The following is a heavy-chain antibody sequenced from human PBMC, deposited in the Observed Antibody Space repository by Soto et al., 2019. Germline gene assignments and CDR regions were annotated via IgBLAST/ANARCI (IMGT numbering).Heavy chain of an antibody. D-gene: IGHD4-17*01. V-gene: IGHV3-23*01. Sequence: EVQLLESGGGLVQPGGSLRLSCAASGFTFSTYAMIWVRQAPGKGLEWVSVITGSGGSTYYADSVKGRFTISRDTSKNTLLLQMNSLRAEDTAVYYCAKDRYGDYGGIDYWGQGTMVTASS. J-gene: IGHJ4*02. CDR2: ITGSGGST. CDR1: GFTFSTYA. CDR3: AKDRYGDYGGIDY.